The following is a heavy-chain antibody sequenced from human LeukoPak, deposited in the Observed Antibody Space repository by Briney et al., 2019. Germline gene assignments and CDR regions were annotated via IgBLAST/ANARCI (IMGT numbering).Heavy chain of an antibody. Sequence: QSGGSLRLSCATSGFTVSSNYMSWVRQAPGKGLEWVSVVYSGGSTYYADSVKGRFTISRDNSENTLYLQMNSLRAGDTAVYYCARRYITGWHFDYWGQGTLVTVSS. CDR3: ARRYITGWHFDY. CDR2: VYSGGST. CDR1: GFTVSSNY. J-gene: IGHJ4*02. D-gene: IGHD6-19*01. V-gene: IGHV3-66*01.